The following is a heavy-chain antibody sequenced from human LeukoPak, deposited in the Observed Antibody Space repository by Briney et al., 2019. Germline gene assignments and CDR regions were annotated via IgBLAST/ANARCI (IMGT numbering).Heavy chain of an antibody. CDR3: ARASPSLYYYFDY. CDR2: IYYSGST. Sequence: SETLSLTCTVSGGSISSYYWSWIRQPPGKGLEWIGYIYYSGSTNYNPSLKSRVTISVDTSKNQFSLKLSSVSAADTAVYYCARASPSLYYYFDYWGQGTLVTVSS. D-gene: IGHD6-13*01. J-gene: IGHJ4*02. V-gene: IGHV4-59*01. CDR1: GGSISSYY.